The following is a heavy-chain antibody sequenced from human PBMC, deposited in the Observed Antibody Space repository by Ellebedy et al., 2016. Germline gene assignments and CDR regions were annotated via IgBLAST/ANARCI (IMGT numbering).Heavy chain of an antibody. Sequence: GESLKISXAASEFIFSDYYMGWIRQAPGKGLEWLSYIGDSGTTIYYANSVKGRFTISRDNAKNSLYLQMNSLRAEDTAVYYCARVVNYNFWSGNEGGERYYMDAWGKGTTVSVSS. J-gene: IGHJ6*03. D-gene: IGHD3-3*01. V-gene: IGHV3-11*01. CDR1: EFIFSDYY. CDR3: ARVVNYNFWSGNEGGERYYMDA. CDR2: IGDSGTTI.